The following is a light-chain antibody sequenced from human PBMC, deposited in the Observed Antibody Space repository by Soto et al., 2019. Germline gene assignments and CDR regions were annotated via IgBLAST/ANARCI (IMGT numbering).Light chain of an antibody. J-gene: IGKJ1*01. V-gene: IGKV3-20*01. CDR3: QQYGSSRWT. Sequence: EIVLTQSPGTLVLSPGDRATLSCRASQSVNKAYLVWYQRKPGQSPRLLIYNASTRATGMPGRFSGSGSGTDFTLTISSLEPEDFAVYYCQQYGSSRWTFGQGTKVDIK. CDR2: NAS. CDR1: QSVNKAY.